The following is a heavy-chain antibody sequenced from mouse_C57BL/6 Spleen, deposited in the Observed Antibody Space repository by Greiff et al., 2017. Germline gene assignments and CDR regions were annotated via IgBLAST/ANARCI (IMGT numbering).Heavy chain of an antibody. CDR1: GYTFTSYW. J-gene: IGHJ3*01. Sequence: QVQLQQPGAELVRPGTSVKLSCKASGYTFTSYWMHWVKQRPGQGLEWIGVIDPSDSYTNYNQKFKGKATLTVDTSSSTAYMQLSSLTSEDSAVYYCASVYYYGSSYNAYWGQGTLVTVSA. D-gene: IGHD1-1*01. V-gene: IGHV1-59*01. CDR2: IDPSDSYT. CDR3: ASVYYYGSSYNAY.